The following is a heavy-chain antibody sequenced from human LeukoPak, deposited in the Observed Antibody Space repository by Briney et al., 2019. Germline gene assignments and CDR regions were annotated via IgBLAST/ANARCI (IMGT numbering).Heavy chain of an antibody. CDR2: IIPILGIA. CDR3: ASPPGYCSSTSCYRLDY. CDR1: GGTFTSYA. Sequence: SVKVSCKASGGTFTSYAISWVRQAPGQGLEWMGRIIPILGIANYAQKFQGRVTITADKSTSTAYMELSSLRSEDTAVYYCASPPGYCSSTSCYRLDYWGQGTLVTVSS. D-gene: IGHD2-2*01. V-gene: IGHV1-69*04. J-gene: IGHJ4*02.